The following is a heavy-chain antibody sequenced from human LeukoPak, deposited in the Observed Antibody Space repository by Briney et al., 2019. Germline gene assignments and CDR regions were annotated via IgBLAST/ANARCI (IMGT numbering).Heavy chain of an antibody. CDR1: GFTFSSYA. D-gene: IGHD2-15*01. CDR3: ARVQRMKQAYYYYGMDV. Sequence: GGSLRLSCAASGFTFSSYAMHWVRQAPGKGLEWVAVIWYDGSNKYYADSVKGRFTISRDNSKNTLYLQMNSLRVEDTAVYYCARVQRMKQAYYYYGMDVWGQGTTVTVSS. V-gene: IGHV3-33*01. J-gene: IGHJ6*02. CDR2: IWYDGSNK.